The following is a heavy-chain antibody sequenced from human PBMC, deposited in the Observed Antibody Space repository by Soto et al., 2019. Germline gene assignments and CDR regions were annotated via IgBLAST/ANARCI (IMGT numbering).Heavy chain of an antibody. V-gene: IGHV3-64D*06. D-gene: IGHD5-18*01. Sequence: GGSLRLSCSASGFTFSSYCRHWVRQGAGKGLEYVLAISSNGGSTYYADSVQGRFTISRDNSKNTLYLQMRSRRAEDTAVYYCVKDVSPRPYGYGYYFDYWGQGTLVTVSS. J-gene: IGHJ4*02. CDR2: ISSNGGST. CDR3: VKDVSPRPYGYGYYFDY. CDR1: GFTFSSYC.